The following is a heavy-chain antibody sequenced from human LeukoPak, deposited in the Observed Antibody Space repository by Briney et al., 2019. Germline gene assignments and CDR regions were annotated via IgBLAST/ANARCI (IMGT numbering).Heavy chain of an antibody. CDR1: GLTFSDYA. Sequence: GGSLRLSCAASGLTFSDYAMSWVRQAPGKGLEWVSTISGSGGSTYYADSVKGRFTISRDSSKNTLYLQMNNLRPEDTAVYYCAKLHNLNCDYWGLGTLVTVSS. CDR2: ISGSGGST. CDR3: AKLHNLNCDY. V-gene: IGHV3-23*01. J-gene: IGHJ4*02. D-gene: IGHD1-14*01.